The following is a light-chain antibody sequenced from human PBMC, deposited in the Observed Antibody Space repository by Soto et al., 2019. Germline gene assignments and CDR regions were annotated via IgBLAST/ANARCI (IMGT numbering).Light chain of an antibody. Sequence: QSVLTQPPSVSVAPWQRVTISRTRSTSNIWAGYDVHWYQQPPGTAPKLLIHDTNNPPSGVPDRFPGSNSGTSASPAITVIQGEDMADYYGQSYAGRVCAAVFGTGTNVTV. V-gene: IGLV1-40*01. CDR1: TSNIWAGYD. CDR3: QSYAGRVCAAV. J-gene: IGLJ1*01. CDR2: DTN.